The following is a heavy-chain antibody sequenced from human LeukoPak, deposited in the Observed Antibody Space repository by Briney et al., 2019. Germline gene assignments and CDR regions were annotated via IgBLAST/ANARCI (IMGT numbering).Heavy chain of an antibody. CDR2: ISGSDGTI. CDR1: GFTFSDYY. Sequence: GGSLRLSCVTSGFTFSDYYMSWIRQAPGRGLEWVSYISGSDGTIKYADSVKGRFTISRDNAKNSLYQQMNSLGVEDTAVYYCAREFTQRDYWGQGTLVTVSS. V-gene: IGHV3-11*01. CDR3: AREFTQRDY. J-gene: IGHJ4*02.